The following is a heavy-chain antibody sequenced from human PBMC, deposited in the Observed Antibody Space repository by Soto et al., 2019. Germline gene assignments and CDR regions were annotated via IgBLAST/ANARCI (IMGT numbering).Heavy chain of an antibody. D-gene: IGHD3-10*01. V-gene: IGHV3-23*01. CDR2: ISGSGGST. CDR3: AKLSRGGSGHLGY. Sequence: PGGSLRLSCAASGFTFSSDAMSWVRQAPGKGLEWVSAISGSGGSTYYADSVKGRFTISRDNPKNTLYLQMNSLRAEDTAVYYCAKLSRGGSGHLGYWGQGTLVTVSS. CDR1: GFTFSSDA. J-gene: IGHJ4*02.